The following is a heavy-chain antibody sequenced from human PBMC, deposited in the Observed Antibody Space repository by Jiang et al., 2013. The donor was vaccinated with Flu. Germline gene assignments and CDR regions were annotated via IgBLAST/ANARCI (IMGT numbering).Heavy chain of an antibody. Sequence: PGKGLEWVGFIRSKAYGGTTEYAASVKGRFTISRDDSKSIAYLQMNSLKTEDTAVYYCTSYDILTGYLTYWGQGTLVTVSS. CDR3: TSYDILTGYLTY. J-gene: IGHJ4*02. D-gene: IGHD3-9*01. V-gene: IGHV3-49*02. CDR2: IRSKAYGGTT.